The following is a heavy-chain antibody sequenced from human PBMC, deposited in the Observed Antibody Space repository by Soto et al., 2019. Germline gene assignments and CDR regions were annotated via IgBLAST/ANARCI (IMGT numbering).Heavy chain of an antibody. CDR1: GYTFTSYG. D-gene: IGHD6-13*01. CDR3: ARGPRYSNSWYRPDY. V-gene: IGHV1-18*01. J-gene: IGHJ4*02. CDR2: ISAYNDDT. Sequence: ASVKVSCKASGYTFTSYGISWVRQAPGQGLEWMGWISAYNDDTNYAQKLQGRVTMTADTSTTTAYMELRDLRSDDTAVYYCARGPRYSNSWYRPDYWGQGTLVTVSS.